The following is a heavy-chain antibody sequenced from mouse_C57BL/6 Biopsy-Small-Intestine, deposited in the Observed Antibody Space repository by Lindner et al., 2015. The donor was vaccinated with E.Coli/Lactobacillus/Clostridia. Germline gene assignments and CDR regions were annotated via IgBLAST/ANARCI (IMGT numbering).Heavy chain of an antibody. D-gene: IGHD4-1*01. CDR2: IYPGDGDT. CDR1: GYAFSSSW. Sequence: VQLQESGPELVKPGASVKISCKASGYAFSSSWMNWVKQRPGKGLEWIGRIYPGDGDTDYNGKFKGKATLTADKSSSTAYMQLSSLTSEDSAVYFCARSWSLTYYFDYWGQGTTLTVSS. V-gene: IGHV1-82*01. CDR3: ARSWSLTYYFDY. J-gene: IGHJ2*01.